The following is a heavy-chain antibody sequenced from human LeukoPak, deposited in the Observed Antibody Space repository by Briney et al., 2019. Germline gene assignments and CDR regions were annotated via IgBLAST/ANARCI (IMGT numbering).Heavy chain of an antibody. CDR3: ARDFRSFSGHILDY. Sequence: GGSLRHSCAASGFTFSSYGMHWVRQAPGKGLEWVAVIWYDGSNKYYADSVKGRFTISRDNSKNTLYLQMNSLRAEDTAVYYCARDFRSFSGHILDYWGQGTLVTVSS. CDR2: IWYDGSNK. CDR1: GFTFSSYG. V-gene: IGHV3-33*01. J-gene: IGHJ4*02. D-gene: IGHD2-21*01.